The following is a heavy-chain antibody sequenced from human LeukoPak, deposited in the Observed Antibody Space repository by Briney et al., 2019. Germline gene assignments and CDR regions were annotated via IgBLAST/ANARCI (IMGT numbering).Heavy chain of an antibody. J-gene: IGHJ4*02. V-gene: IGHV3-23*01. CDR1: GMTFKNYW. CDR2: ISGSGGST. D-gene: IGHD6-19*01. CDR3: AKVRAGTPYFDY. Sequence: GGSLGLSCAVSGMTFKNYWMSWVRQAPGKGLEWVSAISGSGGSTYYADSVKGRFTISRDNSKNTLYLQMNSLRAEDTAVYYCAKVRAGTPYFDYWGQGTLVTVSS.